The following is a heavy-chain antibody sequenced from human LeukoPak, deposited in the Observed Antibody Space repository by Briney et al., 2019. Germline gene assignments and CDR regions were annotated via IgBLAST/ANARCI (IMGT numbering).Heavy chain of an antibody. D-gene: IGHD4-23*01. V-gene: IGHV3-30*02. J-gene: IGHJ4*02. CDR1: GFTFSSYG. Sequence: GGSLRLSCAASGFTFSSYGMHWVRQAPGKGLEWVAFIRYDGRNKYYADSVKGRFTISRDNSKNTLYLQMNSLRAEDTAVYYCAKDQPGHGGNSGYYFDYWGQGTLVTVSS. CDR2: IRYDGRNK. CDR3: AKDQPGHGGNSGYYFDY.